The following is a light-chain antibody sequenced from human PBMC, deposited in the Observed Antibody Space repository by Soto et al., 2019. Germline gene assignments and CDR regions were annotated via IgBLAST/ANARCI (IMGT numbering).Light chain of an antibody. CDR2: AAT. J-gene: IGKJ2*01. V-gene: IGKV3-15*01. CDR1: QSVSCN. Sequence: EIVMTQSPAILSVSPGERATLSCRASQSVSCNLAWYQQTPGQPPRLLIYAATTRAPGVPDRFSGSGSGTYFTLTISSLQSEDFAVYYCQQYNIWPPETFGQGPKLEIK. CDR3: QQYNIWPPET.